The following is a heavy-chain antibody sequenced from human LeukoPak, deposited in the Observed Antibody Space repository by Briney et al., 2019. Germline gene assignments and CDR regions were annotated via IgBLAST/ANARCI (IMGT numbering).Heavy chain of an antibody. CDR2: IYYSGST. D-gene: IGHD2-2*02. CDR1: GGSISSYY. Sequence: SETLSLTCTVSGGSISSYYWSWIRQPPGKGLEWIGYIYYSGSTDYNPSLKSRVTMSVDTSKNQFSLKLSSVTAADTAVYYCARSGYCSSTSCYTGWFDPWGQGTLVTVSS. CDR3: ARSGYCSSTSCYTGWFDP. V-gene: IGHV4-59*12. J-gene: IGHJ5*02.